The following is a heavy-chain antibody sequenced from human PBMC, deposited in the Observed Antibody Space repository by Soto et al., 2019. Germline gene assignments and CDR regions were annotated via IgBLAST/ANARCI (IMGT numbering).Heavy chain of an antibody. Sequence: QVQLQESGPGLVKPSQTLSLTCTVSGGSISSGDYYWSWIRQPPGKGLEWIGYIYYSGSTYYNPSLKSLVTISVDTSKNQSSLKLSSVTAADTAVYYCARVGTTIYDYVWGSYRDGMDVWGQGTTVTVSS. J-gene: IGHJ6*02. V-gene: IGHV4-30-4*01. CDR3: ARVGTTIYDYVWGSYRDGMDV. CDR2: IYYSGST. CDR1: GGSISSGDYY. D-gene: IGHD3-16*02.